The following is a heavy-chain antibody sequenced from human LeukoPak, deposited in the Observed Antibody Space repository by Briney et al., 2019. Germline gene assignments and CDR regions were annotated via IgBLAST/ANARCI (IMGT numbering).Heavy chain of an antibody. D-gene: IGHD3-10*01. CDR1: GFTFSSYS. V-gene: IGHV3-21*01. CDR2: ISSSSSYI. J-gene: IGHJ6*02. CDR3: ARVVRDYYYGMDV. Sequence: GGSLRLSCAASGFTFSSYSMNWVRQAPGKGLEWVSSISSSSSYIYYADSVKGRSTISRDNAKNSLYLQMNSLRAEDTAVYYCARVVRDYYYGMDVWGQGTTVTVSS.